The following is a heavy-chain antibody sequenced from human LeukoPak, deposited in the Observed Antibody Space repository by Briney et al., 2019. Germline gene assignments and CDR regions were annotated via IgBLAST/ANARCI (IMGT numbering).Heavy chain of an antibody. V-gene: IGHV4-39*02. CDR3: ARDPAMGWPTDDPYYFDY. CDR2: MYYSGST. D-gene: IGHD1-1*01. CDR1: GGSISSSSYY. J-gene: IGHJ4*02. Sequence: SETLSLTCTVSGGSISSSSYYWAWIRQPPGKGLEWIGSMYYSGSTYYNPSLKSRVTISVDTSKNQFSLKLSSVTAVDTAVYYCARDPAMGWPTDDPYYFDYWGQGTLVTVSS.